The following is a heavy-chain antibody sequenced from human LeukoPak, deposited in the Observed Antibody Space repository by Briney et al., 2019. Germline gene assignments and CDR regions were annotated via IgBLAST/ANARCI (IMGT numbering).Heavy chain of an antibody. CDR3: ARQDYGGNSYFDY. CDR1: GFTVSGNY. V-gene: IGHV3-66*04. CDR2: IYSGGST. D-gene: IGHD4-23*01. J-gene: IGHJ4*02. Sequence: GGSLRLSCAASGFTVSGNYMSWVRQAPGRGLEWVSVIYSGGSTYYADSVKGRFTISRDNSKNTLYLQMNSLRAEDTAVYYCARQDYGGNSYFDYWGQGTLVTVSS.